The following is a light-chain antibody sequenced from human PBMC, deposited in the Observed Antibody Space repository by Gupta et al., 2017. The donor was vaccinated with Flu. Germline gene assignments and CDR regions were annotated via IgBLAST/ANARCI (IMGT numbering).Light chain of an antibody. CDR1: KLGDKY. CDR2: QVS. CDR3: QACHSSSVV. Sequence: SYVLTQPPSVSVSPGQTASITCTGDKLGDKYSCWYQQKPGQAPMLVIYQVSKRSTGTPERFSGFTSGSTATLTIRGTKALDEDDYYCQACHSSSVVFGGGTKLTVL. V-gene: IGLV3-1*01. J-gene: IGLJ2*01.